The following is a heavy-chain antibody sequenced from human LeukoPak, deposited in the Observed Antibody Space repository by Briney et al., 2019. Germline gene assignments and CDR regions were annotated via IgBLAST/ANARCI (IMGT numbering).Heavy chain of an antibody. V-gene: IGHV4-39*01. CDR1: GGSISSSSYY. Sequence: SETLSLTCTVSGGSISSSSYYWGWIRQPPGKGLEWIGSIYYSGSTYYNPSLKNRVTISVDTSKNQFSLKLSSVTAADTAVYYCARGMVRGPPGYWGQGTLVTVSS. CDR3: ARGMVRGPPGY. J-gene: IGHJ4*02. CDR2: IYYSGST. D-gene: IGHD3-10*01.